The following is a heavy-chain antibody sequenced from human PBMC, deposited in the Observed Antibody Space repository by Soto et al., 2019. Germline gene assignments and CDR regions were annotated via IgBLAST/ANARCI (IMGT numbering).Heavy chain of an antibody. CDR3: ARDSIAVAGFDY. CDR1: SGSISSSNW. CDR2: IYHSGST. Sequence: SETLSLTCAVSSGSISSSNWWSWVRQSPGKGLEWIGEIYHSGSTNYNPSLKSRVTISVDKSKNQFSLKLSSVTAADTAVYYCARDSIAVAGFDYWGQGTLVTVSS. V-gene: IGHV4-4*02. J-gene: IGHJ4*02. D-gene: IGHD6-19*01.